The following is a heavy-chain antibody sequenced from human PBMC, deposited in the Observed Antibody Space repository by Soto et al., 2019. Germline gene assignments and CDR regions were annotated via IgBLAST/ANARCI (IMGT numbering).Heavy chain of an antibody. CDR1: GFTFSSYG. CDR3: ARDLLYYYDSSGYYPAGY. D-gene: IGHD3-22*01. V-gene: IGHV3-33*01. Sequence: PGGSLRLSCAASGFTFSSYGMHWVRQAPGKGLEWVAVIWYDGSNKYYADSVKGRFTISRDNSKNTLYLQMNSLRAEDTAVYYCARDLLYYYDSSGYYPAGYWGQGTLVTVSS. J-gene: IGHJ4*02. CDR2: IWYDGSNK.